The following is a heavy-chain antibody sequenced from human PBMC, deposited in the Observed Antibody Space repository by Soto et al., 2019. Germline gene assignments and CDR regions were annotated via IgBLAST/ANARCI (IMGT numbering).Heavy chain of an antibody. V-gene: IGHV2-5*02. CDR1: GFSLSTSGVG. J-gene: IGHJ4*02. CDR2: IYWDNDK. Sequence: QITLKESGPTLVKPTQTLTLTCTFSGFSLSTSGVGVGWIRQPPGKALEWLALIYWDNDKRYSPSLKIRLTITKDTSKTQVVLTMTNMDPVDTATYYCAHSPGYSYASHWGQGTLVTVSS. CDR3: AHSPGYSYASH. D-gene: IGHD5-18*01.